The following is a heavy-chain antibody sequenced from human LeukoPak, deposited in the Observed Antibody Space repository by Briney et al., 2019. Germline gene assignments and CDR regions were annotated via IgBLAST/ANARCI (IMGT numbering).Heavy chain of an antibody. D-gene: IGHD6-13*01. J-gene: IGHJ4*02. V-gene: IGHV3-7*03. CDR3: ARDGAAAGLYFDY. CDR2: INQVGSEK. CDR1: GFTFSSRW. Sequence: GGSLRLSCAASGFTFSSRWMSWVRQAPGKGLEWVASINQVGSEKYYVDSVKGRFTISRDNAKNSLYLQINSLRAEDTAVYYCARDGAAAGLYFDYWGQGTLVTVSS.